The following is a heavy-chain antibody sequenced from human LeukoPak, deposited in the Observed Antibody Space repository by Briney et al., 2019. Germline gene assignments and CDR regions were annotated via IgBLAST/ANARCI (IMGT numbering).Heavy chain of an antibody. V-gene: IGHV3-30*18. Sequence: HPGGSLRLSCAASGFTFSSYGMHWVRQAPGKGLEWVAVISYDGSNKYYADSVKGRFTISRDNSKNTLYLQMNSLRAEETAVYYCAKDQLITMVRGVITNWGQGTLVTVSS. D-gene: IGHD3-10*01. CDR3: AKDQLITMVRGVITN. J-gene: IGHJ4*02. CDR2: ISYDGSNK. CDR1: GFTFSSYG.